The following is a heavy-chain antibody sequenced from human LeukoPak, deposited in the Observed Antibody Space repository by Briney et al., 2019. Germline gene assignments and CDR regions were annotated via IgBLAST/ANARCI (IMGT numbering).Heavy chain of an antibody. J-gene: IGHJ4*02. CDR3: ARSGYSSGWYTDY. D-gene: IGHD6-19*01. CDR1: GGSISSGSYH. Sequence: SETLSLTCTVSGGSISSGSYHWSWIRRPAGKGLEWIGRIYTSGSTNYNPSLKSRVTISVDTSKNQFSLKLSSVTAADTAVYYCARSGYSSGWYTDYWGQGTLVTVSS. CDR2: IYTSGST. V-gene: IGHV4-61*02.